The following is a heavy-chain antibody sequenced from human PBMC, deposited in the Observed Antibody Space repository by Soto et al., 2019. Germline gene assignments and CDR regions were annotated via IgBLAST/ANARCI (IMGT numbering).Heavy chain of an antibody. V-gene: IGHV1-8*01. CDR2: MNPNSGNT. Sequence: ASVKVSCKASGYTFTSYDINWVRQATGQGLEWMGWMNPNSGNTGYAQKFQGRVTMTRNTSISTAYMELSSLRSEDTAVYYCARGGPRGSSGWYDFDYWGQGTLVTVSS. CDR1: GYTFTSYD. D-gene: IGHD6-19*01. CDR3: ARGGPRGSSGWYDFDY. J-gene: IGHJ4*02.